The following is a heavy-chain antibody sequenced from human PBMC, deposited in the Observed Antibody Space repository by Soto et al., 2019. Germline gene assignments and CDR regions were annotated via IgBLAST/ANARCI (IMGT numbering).Heavy chain of an antibody. Sequence: ASVKVSCKASGYSFSSHYMHWVKQAPGQGLEWLGIINPTGGSTTYAEKFQGRVTMTRDTSITTAYMELSTLSSDDTAMYYCTRASTVAGGSSKSLPNNYWGQGTLVTVSS. CDR3: TRASTVAGGSSKSLPNNY. CDR2: INPTGGST. D-gene: IGHD6-19*01. J-gene: IGHJ4*02. CDR1: GYSFSSHY. V-gene: IGHV1-2*02.